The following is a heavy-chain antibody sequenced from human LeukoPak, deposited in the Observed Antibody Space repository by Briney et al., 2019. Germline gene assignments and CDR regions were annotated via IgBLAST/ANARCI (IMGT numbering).Heavy chain of an antibody. CDR1: GFTFSSYW. J-gene: IGHJ6*03. CDR3: ARILGGASYYYYYYMDV. D-gene: IGHD3-10*01. Sequence: GGSLRLSCAASGFTFSSYWMHWVRQAPGKGLVWVSHINNDGSRTSYADSVKGRFTISRDNAKNTLYLQMNSLRAEDTAVYYCARILGGASYYYYYYMDVWGKGTTVTVSS. CDR2: INNDGSRT. V-gene: IGHV3-74*01.